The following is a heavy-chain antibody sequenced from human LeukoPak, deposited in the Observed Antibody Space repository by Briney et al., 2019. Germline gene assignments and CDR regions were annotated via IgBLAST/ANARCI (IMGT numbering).Heavy chain of an antibody. Sequence: GGSLRLSCAASGFTVSSKFMNWARQAPGKGLEWVSIVYTGGSKYYADSVKGRFTISRDNSKNTLYLQMDSLRAEDTAVYYCAREAGYSSGYGYFDSWGQGTLVTVSS. CDR1: GFTVSSKF. V-gene: IGHV3-66*01. CDR2: VYTGGSK. CDR3: AREAGYSSGYGYFDS. J-gene: IGHJ4*02. D-gene: IGHD5-18*01.